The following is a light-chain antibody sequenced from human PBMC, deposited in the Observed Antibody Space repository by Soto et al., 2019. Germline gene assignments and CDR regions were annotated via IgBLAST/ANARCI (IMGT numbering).Light chain of an antibody. CDR3: QQYGSSPLT. V-gene: IGKV3-20*01. CDR1: QSISSSY. CDR2: GAS. J-gene: IGKJ4*01. Sequence: EIVLTQSPGTLSLSLGERATLSCRASQSISSSYLAWYQQKPGQAPRLLIYGASRRATGIPDRFSGSGSGTDFTLTISRLEPEDLAVFYCQQYGSSPLTFGGGTKV.